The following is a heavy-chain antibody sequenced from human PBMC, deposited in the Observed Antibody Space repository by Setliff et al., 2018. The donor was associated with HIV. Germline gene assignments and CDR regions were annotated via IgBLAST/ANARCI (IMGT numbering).Heavy chain of an antibody. CDR2: IHHSGKS. CDR3: ARRSGWSLDY. Sequence: SETLSLTCAVSGYSISSGYYWGWIRQPPGKGLEWIGEIHHSGKSNYNPSLKGRVTISVDTSKNQFSLKLSSVTAADTAVYYCARRSGWSLDYWGPGTLVTVSS. CDR1: GYSISSGYY. V-gene: IGHV4-38-2*01. D-gene: IGHD6-19*01. J-gene: IGHJ4*02.